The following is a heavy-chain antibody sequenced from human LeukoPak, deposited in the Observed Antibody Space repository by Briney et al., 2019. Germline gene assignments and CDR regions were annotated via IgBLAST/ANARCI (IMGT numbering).Heavy chain of an antibody. CDR3: ARGDSSGYYAYFDY. CDR2: IYHSGST. V-gene: IGHV4-30-2*01. Sequence: SQTLSLTCAVSGGSISSGGYSWSWIRQPPGKGLEWIGYIYHSGSTYYNPSLKSRVTISVDRSKNQFSLKLSSVTAADTAVYYCARGDSSGYYAYFDYWGQGTLVTVSS. J-gene: IGHJ4*02. CDR1: GGSISSGGYS. D-gene: IGHD3-22*01.